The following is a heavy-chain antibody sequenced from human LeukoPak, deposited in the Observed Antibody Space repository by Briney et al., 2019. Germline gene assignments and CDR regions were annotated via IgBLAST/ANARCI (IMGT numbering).Heavy chain of an antibody. CDR2: IYYTGST. CDR1: GGSISNYY. V-gene: IGHV4-59*01. CDR3: ARGPISAVAGSFDY. J-gene: IGHJ4*02. Sequence: GTLTLTCTVSGGSISNYYWSWIRQPPGKGLEWIGYIYYTGSTNCKASLKSGVTISVDTSKNQFSLKLSSVTAADTALYYCARGPISAVAGSFDYWGQGTLVTVSS. D-gene: IGHD6-19*01.